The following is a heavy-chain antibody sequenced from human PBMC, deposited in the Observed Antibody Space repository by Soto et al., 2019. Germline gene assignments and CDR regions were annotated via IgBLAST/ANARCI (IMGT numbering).Heavy chain of an antibody. CDR1: GFTFSTYA. D-gene: IGHD3-9*01. Sequence: QVQLVESGGGVVQPGRSLRLSCAASGFTFSTYAMHWVRQSPGTGLEWLAVISYEGSTTHYLDSLKGRFTISRDNSKNTLDLQMNSLRADDTAVYYCARGYYDLLTGFSYWYFDLWGRGTLVTVSS. CDR2: ISYEGSTT. J-gene: IGHJ2*01. V-gene: IGHV3-30-3*01. CDR3: ARGYYDLLTGFSYWYFDL.